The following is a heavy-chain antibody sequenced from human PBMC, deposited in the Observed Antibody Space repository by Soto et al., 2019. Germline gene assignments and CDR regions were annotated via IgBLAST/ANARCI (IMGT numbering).Heavy chain of an antibody. CDR2: IRSKAYGETA. D-gene: IGHD4-17*01. CDR3: SRMSDYAFVQGSDFDQ. V-gene: IGHV3-49*04. CDR1: GVFFGDYS. J-gene: IGHJ4*02. Sequence: GGSLRLSFITQGVFFGDYSMSWVGQGPGKGMEWVACIRSKAYGETAEYAASVKGRFTISRDDPKDIAYLQVNSLKTEDTAVYYCSRMSDYAFVQGSDFDQWAQGT.